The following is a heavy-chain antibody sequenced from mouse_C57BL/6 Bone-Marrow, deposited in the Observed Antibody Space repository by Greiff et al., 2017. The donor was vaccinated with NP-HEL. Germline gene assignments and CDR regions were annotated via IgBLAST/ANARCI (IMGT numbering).Heavy chain of an antibody. J-gene: IGHJ2*01. CDR2: INPSNGGT. Sequence: QVQLQQPGTELVKPGASVKLPCKASGYTFTSYWMHWVKQRPGQGLEWIGNINPSNGGTNYNEKFKSKATLTVDKSSSTAYMQLSSLTSEDSAVYYCARSPPYYGSSPYFDYWGQGTTLTVSS. D-gene: IGHD1-1*01. CDR3: ARSPPYYGSSPYFDY. CDR1: GYTFTSYW. V-gene: IGHV1-53*01.